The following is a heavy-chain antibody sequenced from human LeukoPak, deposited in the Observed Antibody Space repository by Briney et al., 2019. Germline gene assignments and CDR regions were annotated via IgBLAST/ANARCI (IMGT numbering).Heavy chain of an antibody. CDR1: GFTFSSYA. Sequence: PGGSLRLSCAASGFTFSSYAMSWVRQAPGKGLEWVSAISGSGGSAYYADSVKGRFTISRDNSKNTLYLQMNSLRAEDTAVYYCARDLSYDILTGYTYGMDVWGQGTTVTVSS. CDR2: ISGSGGSA. CDR3: ARDLSYDILTGYTYGMDV. D-gene: IGHD3-9*01. V-gene: IGHV3-23*01. J-gene: IGHJ6*02.